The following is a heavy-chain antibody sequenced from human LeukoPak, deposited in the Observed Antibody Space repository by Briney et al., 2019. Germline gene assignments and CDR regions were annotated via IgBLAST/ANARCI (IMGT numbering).Heavy chain of an antibody. Sequence: QTGGSLRLSCAASGFSFSSYWMSWVRQAPGKGLEWVANIKQDGSEKYYVDSVKGRFTISRDNAKNSLYLQMNSLRAEDTAVYYCARAKVFDWLSGALYYFDYWGQGTLVTVSS. D-gene: IGHD3-9*01. J-gene: IGHJ4*02. CDR1: GFSFSSYW. V-gene: IGHV3-7*01. CDR3: ARAKVFDWLSGALYYFDY. CDR2: IKQDGSEK.